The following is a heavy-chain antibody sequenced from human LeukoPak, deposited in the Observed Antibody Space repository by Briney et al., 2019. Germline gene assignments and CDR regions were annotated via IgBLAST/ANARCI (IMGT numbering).Heavy chain of an antibody. D-gene: IGHD3-9*01. CDR1: GFTVSSNY. Sequence: GGSPRLSCAASGFTVSSNYMSWVRQAPGKGLEWVSVIYSGGSTYYADSVKGRFTISRDNSKNTLYLQMNSLRDEDTAVYYCARGERYYDILTGYSPSYYFDHWGQGTLVTVSS. CDR3: ARGERYYDILTGYSPSYYFDH. V-gene: IGHV3-66*01. J-gene: IGHJ4*02. CDR2: IYSGGST.